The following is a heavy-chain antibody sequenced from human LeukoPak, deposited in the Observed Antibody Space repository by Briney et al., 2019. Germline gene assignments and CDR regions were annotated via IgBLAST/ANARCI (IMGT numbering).Heavy chain of an antibody. CDR2: VSSTGGYI. V-gene: IGHV3-21*01. D-gene: IGHD2-8*01. CDR1: GFVFKDYH. CDR3: ARVLGCTNGVCHDAFDI. J-gene: IGHJ3*02. Sequence: GGSLRLSCAASGFVFKDYHVHWVRQAPGKGLEWVASVSSTGGYIYYAESLRGRFTISRDNAKKSLYLQMNSLRAEDTAVYFCARVLGCTNGVCHDAFDIWGQGTVVTVSS.